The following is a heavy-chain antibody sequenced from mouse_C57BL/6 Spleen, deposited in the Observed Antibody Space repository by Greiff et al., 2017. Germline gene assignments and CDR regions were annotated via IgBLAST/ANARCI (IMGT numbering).Heavy chain of an antibody. Sequence: EVMLVESEGGLVQPGSSMKLSCTASGFTFSDYYMAWVRQVPEKGLEWVANINYDGSSTYYLDSLKSRFIISRDNAKNILYLQMSSLKSEDTATYYCARLRPDYAMDYWGQGTSVTVSS. D-gene: IGHD2-12*01. V-gene: IGHV5-16*01. J-gene: IGHJ4*01. CDR1: GFTFSDYY. CDR2: INYDGSST. CDR3: ARLRPDYAMDY.